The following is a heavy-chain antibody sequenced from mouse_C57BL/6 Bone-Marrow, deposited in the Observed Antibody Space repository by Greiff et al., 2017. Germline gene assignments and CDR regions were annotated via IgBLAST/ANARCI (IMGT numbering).Heavy chain of an antibody. V-gene: IGHV1-61*01. CDR1: GYTFTSYW. Sequence: VQLQQPGAELVRPGSSVKLSCKASGYTFTSYWMDWVKQRPGQGLEWIGNIYPSDSETHYNQKFKDKATLTVDKSSSTAYMQLSSLTSEDSAVYYCARSRALPYFDYWGQGSTLTVSS. CDR3: ARSRALPYFDY. J-gene: IGHJ2*01. CDR2: IYPSDSET.